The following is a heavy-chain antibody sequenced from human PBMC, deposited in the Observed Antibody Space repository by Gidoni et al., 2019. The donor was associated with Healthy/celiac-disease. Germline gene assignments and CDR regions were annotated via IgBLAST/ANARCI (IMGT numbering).Heavy chain of an antibody. CDR2: ISWNSGSI. D-gene: IGHD6-13*01. Sequence: EVQLVESGGGLVQPGRSLRISCAASGFNFDDYAMHWVRQAPGKGLEWVSGISWNSGSIGYADSVKGRFTISRDNAKNSLYLQMNSLRAEDTALYYCAKSGYSSSWYEGFADYWGQGTLVTVSS. V-gene: IGHV3-9*01. J-gene: IGHJ4*02. CDR1: GFNFDDYA. CDR3: AKSGYSSSWYEGFADY.